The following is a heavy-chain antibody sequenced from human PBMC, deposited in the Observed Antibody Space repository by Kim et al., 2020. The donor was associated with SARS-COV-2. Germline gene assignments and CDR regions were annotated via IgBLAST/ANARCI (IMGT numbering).Heavy chain of an antibody. CDR3: ARQARVTIFGVVTSPSWFDP. V-gene: IGHV4-39*01. D-gene: IGHD3-3*01. CDR2: INNSGRT. J-gene: IGHJ5*02. Sequence: IGTINNSGRTYYTPPLKSRVTISVDTSKNQFSLRLSSVTAADTAVYYCARQARVTIFGVVTSPSWFDPWGQGTLVTVSS.